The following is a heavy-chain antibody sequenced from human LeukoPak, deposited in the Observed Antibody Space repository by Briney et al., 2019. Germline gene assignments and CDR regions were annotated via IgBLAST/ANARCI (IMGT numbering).Heavy chain of an antibody. V-gene: IGHV3-23*01. J-gene: IGHJ4*02. CDR2: ISDNSGNT. D-gene: IGHD1/OR15-1a*01. Sequence: PGGSLRLSCAASGFTFSSFAMSWVRQAPGQGLEWVSAISDNSGNTYYADSVKGRFTISRDNSENTLYLQMNSLRAEDTALYYCSNGRTNSGTLQHDYWGQGTLVTVSS. CDR3: SNGRTNSGTLQHDY. CDR1: GFTFSSFA.